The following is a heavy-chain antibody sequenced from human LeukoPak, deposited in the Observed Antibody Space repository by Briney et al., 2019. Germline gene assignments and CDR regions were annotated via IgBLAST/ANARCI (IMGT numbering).Heavy chain of an antibody. D-gene: IGHD1-26*01. CDR2: IIPIFGTA. CDR1: GGTFSSYA. CDR3: ARAGWWELPRYAFDI. J-gene: IGHJ3*02. V-gene: IGHV1-69*05. Sequence: ASVKVSCKASGGTFSSYAISWVRQAPGQGLEWMGGIIPIFGTANYAQKFQGRVTMTTDTSTSTAYMELRSLRSDDTAVYYCARAGWWELPRYAFDIWGQGTMVTVSS.